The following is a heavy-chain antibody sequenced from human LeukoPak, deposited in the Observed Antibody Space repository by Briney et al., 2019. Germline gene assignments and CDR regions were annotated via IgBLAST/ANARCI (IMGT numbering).Heavy chain of an antibody. Sequence: SETLSLTCTVSGGSISSGGYYWSWIRQPPGKGLEWIGYIYYSGSTNYNPSLKSRVTISVDTSKNQFSLKLSSVTAADTAVYYCARSSALTFGGVIVNWFDPWGQGTLVTVSS. CDR3: ARSSALTFGGVIVNWFDP. CDR2: IYYSGST. J-gene: IGHJ5*02. CDR1: GGSISSGGYY. D-gene: IGHD3-16*02. V-gene: IGHV4-61*08.